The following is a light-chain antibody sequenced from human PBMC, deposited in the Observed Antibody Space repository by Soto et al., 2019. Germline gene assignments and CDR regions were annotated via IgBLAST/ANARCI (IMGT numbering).Light chain of an antibody. CDR2: DAS. CDR1: QSVTSY. V-gene: IGKV3-11*01. CDR3: QQYENLPYT. Sequence: EIVLTQSPATLSLSPGERATLSCRASQSVTSYLAWYQQKPGQAPRLLIYDASSRATGIPARFSGSGSGTDFTLTISSLQPADTATYSCQQYENLPYTFGQGTKLEIK. J-gene: IGKJ2*01.